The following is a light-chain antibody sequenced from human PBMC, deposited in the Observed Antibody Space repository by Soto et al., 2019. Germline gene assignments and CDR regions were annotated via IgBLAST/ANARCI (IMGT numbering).Light chain of an antibody. Sequence: EIEMPQSPVTLSGSPGATVALSCRASQSVDINVAWYQQNGGQAPRLLISGASSRAAGSPVRFSGSGSGTEFTLTICGLQSEDFAVYYCQQYDTWPSVGQGTKLQIK. CDR3: QQYDTWPS. J-gene: IGKJ2*01. V-gene: IGKV3-15*01. CDR1: QSVDIN. CDR2: GAS.